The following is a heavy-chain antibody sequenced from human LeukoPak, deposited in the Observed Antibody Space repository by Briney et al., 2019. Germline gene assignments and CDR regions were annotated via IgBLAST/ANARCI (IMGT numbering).Heavy chain of an antibody. Sequence: TGGSLRLSCAASGFTFSSYAMSWVRQAPGKGLEWVSAISGSGGSTYYADSVKGRFTISRDNSKNTLYLQMNSLRAEDTAVYYCAKCEAAAGIREYYFDYWGQGTLVTLSS. J-gene: IGHJ4*02. V-gene: IGHV3-23*01. CDR3: AKCEAAAGIREYYFDY. D-gene: IGHD6-13*01. CDR2: ISGSGGST. CDR1: GFTFSSYA.